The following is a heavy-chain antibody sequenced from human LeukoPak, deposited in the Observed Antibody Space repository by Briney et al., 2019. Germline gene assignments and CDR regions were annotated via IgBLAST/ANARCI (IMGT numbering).Heavy chain of an antibody. CDR1: GGSISSGGYF. CDR2: MHNSENA. Sequence: PSETLSLTCTASGGSISSGGYFWSSILQHPGKGLEWIGYMHNSENADYNPSLKSRVTISVDTSKNQISLKVNSVTAADTAVYYCARERGQLVDYWGQGTLVTVSS. V-gene: IGHV4-31*03. D-gene: IGHD5-18*01. J-gene: IGHJ4*02. CDR3: ARERGQLVDY.